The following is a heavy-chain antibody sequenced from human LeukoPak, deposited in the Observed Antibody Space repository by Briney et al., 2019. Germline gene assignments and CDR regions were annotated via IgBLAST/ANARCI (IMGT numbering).Heavy chain of an antibody. Sequence: ASVKVSCKASGYTFTGYYMHWVRQAPGQGLEWMGWINPNSGGTNYAQKFQGRVTMTRDTSISTAYMELSRLRSDDTAVYYCARGPDPRMCGESSVIDYWGQGTLVIVSS. D-gene: IGHD3-10*02. J-gene: IGHJ4*02. V-gene: IGHV1-2*02. CDR2: INPNSGGT. CDR3: ARGPDPRMCGESSVIDY. CDR1: GYTFTGYY.